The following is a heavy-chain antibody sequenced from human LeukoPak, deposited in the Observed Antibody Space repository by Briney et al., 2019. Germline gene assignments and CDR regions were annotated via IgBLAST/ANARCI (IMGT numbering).Heavy chain of an antibody. Sequence: SVKVSCKASGGTFSSYAISWVRQAPGQGLEWMGGIIPIFGTANYAQKFQGRVTITADESTSTAYMELSSLRSEDTAVYYCARAGPEGEQLAPFDYWGQGTLVTVPS. CDR1: GGTFSSYA. D-gene: IGHD6-13*01. J-gene: IGHJ4*02. CDR2: IIPIFGTA. V-gene: IGHV1-69*13. CDR3: ARAGPEGEQLAPFDY.